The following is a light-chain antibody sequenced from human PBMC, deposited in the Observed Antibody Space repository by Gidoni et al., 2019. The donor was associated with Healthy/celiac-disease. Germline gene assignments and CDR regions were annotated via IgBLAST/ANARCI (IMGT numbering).Light chain of an antibody. J-gene: IGKJ5*01. V-gene: IGKV3-11*01. CDR2: DAS. CDR3: QQRSNWPPFT. CDR1: QSVSSY. Sequence: IVLTQSPATLSLAPGERATLSCRASQSVSSYLAWYQQKPGQAPRLLLYDASKWATGIPARFSGSGSVTDFTLTISSLEPEDFAIYYCQQRSNWPPFTFGQGTRLEIK.